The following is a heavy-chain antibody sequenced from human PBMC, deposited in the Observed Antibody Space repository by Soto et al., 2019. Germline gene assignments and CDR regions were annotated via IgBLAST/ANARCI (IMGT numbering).Heavy chain of an antibody. CDR3: ARSQGSSTSLEIYYYYYYGMDV. Sequence: QVPLVQSGAEVKKPGSSVKVSCQASGGTFSSYAISWVRQAPGQGLEWMGGIIPISGAANYAQKFQGRVTITADESTSTVYMGLSSLRSEDTAVYFCARSQGSSTSLEIYYYYYYGMDVWGQGTTVTVSS. D-gene: IGHD2-2*01. CDR2: IIPISGAA. V-gene: IGHV1-69*01. J-gene: IGHJ6*02. CDR1: GGTFSSYA.